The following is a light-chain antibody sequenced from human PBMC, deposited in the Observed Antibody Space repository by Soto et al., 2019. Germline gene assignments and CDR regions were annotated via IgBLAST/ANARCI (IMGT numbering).Light chain of an antibody. J-gene: IGLJ1*01. CDR2: DVS. V-gene: IGLV2-11*01. CDR3: CSYAGSYTYV. Sequence: QSVLTQPPSASGSPGQSITISCTGTSSDVGSDNLVSWYQHLPGKAPNLMIYDVSKRPSGVPDSFSGSKSGNTASLTISGLQAEDEADYYCCSYAGSYTYVFGTGTKVTVL. CDR1: SSDVGSDNL.